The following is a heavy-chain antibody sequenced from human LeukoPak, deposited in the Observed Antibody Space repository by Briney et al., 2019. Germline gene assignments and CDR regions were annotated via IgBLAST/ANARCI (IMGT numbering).Heavy chain of an antibody. J-gene: IGHJ4*02. CDR1: GGSISSGDYY. V-gene: IGHV4-30-4*01. Sequence: SQTLSVTCTISGGSISSGDYYWSWIRQPPGKGLEWIGYVYYSGSTYYNPSLKSQITISVDTSKNLFSLKLRSVTAADTAVYYCARVTLYYFDYWGQGTLVTLSS. CDR3: ARVTLYYFDY. CDR2: VYYSGST. D-gene: IGHD5-18*01.